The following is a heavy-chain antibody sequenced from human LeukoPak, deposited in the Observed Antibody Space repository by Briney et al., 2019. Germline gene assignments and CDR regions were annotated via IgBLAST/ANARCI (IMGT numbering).Heavy chain of an antibody. Sequence: SETLSLTCTVSGGSISSYYWSWIRQPPGKGLEWIGYIYYSGSTNYNPSLKSRVTISVDTSKNQFSLKLSSVTAADTAVYYCALRGYDWADWFDPWGQGTLVTVSS. J-gene: IGHJ5*02. V-gene: IGHV4-59*01. CDR3: ALRGYDWADWFDP. D-gene: IGHD5-12*01. CDR2: IYYSGST. CDR1: GGSISSYY.